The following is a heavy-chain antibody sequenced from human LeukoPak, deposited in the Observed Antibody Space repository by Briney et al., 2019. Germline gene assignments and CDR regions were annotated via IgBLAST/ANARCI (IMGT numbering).Heavy chain of an antibody. J-gene: IGHJ3*02. D-gene: IGHD6-6*01. V-gene: IGHV4-30-2*01. Sequence: SETLSLTCTVSGGSISSGGYYWSWIRQPPGKGLEWIGYIYHSGSTYYNPSLKSRVTMSVDTSKNQFSLKLTSVTAADTAVYYCARDVFLAARWGAFDIWGQGTMVTVSS. CDR1: GGSISSGGYY. CDR3: ARDVFLAARWGAFDI. CDR2: IYHSGST.